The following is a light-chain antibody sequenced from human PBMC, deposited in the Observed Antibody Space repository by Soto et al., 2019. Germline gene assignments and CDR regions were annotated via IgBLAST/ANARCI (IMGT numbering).Light chain of an antibody. V-gene: IGKV1-5*03. CDR2: RAS. CDR1: QTISTW. J-gene: IGKJ4*02. Sequence: DIQVTQSASTQSASVGDRVNITCRASQTISTWLAWYQQKPGKAPKLLIHRASSLGTGVPSRFSGSGSGTEFTLTITSLQPDDFATYYCQQYSSNSAFGARTKVDIK. CDR3: QQYSSNSA.